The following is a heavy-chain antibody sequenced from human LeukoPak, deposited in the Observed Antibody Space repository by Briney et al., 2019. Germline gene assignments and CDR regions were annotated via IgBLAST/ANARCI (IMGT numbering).Heavy chain of an antibody. CDR1: GFTFNTYS. D-gene: IGHD2-2*01. Sequence: GGSLRLSCVASGFTFNTYSMNWFRQAPGKGLEWISYISSSSATIYYADSVKGRFTISRDNAKNSLHLQMNSLRAEDTAVYYCARGAVGGYCSSTNCGHAFDIWGQGTMVTVSS. V-gene: IGHV3-48*04. J-gene: IGHJ3*02. CDR3: ARGAVGGYCSSTNCGHAFDI. CDR2: ISSSSATI.